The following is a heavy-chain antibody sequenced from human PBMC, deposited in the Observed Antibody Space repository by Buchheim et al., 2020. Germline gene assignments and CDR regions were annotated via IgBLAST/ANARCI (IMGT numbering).Heavy chain of an antibody. Sequence: QVQLQESGPGLVKPSETLSLICTVSDGSISPYYWSWIRQPPGKGLEWIGYIYYSGTTNYNPSLKSRVTISVDTSKNKFSLKLTSVTAADTAVYFCAGGGTGGYYDYWGQGTL. V-gene: IGHV4-59*01. CDR1: DGSISPYY. CDR3: AGGGTGGYYDY. J-gene: IGHJ4*02. CDR2: IYYSGTT. D-gene: IGHD3-16*01.